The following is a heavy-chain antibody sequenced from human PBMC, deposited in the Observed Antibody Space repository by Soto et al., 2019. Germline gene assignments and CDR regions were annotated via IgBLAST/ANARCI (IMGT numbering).Heavy chain of an antibody. CDR1: GFPFSSYA. J-gene: IGHJ4*02. CDR2: ISGSGGST. Sequence: GGSLRLSCAASGFPFSSYAMSWVRQAPGKGLEWVSAISGSGGSTYYADSVKGRFTISRDNSKNTLYLQMNSLRAEDTAVYYCAKDTVRLEWLLFGFFDYWGQGTLVTVSS. D-gene: IGHD3-3*01. CDR3: AKDTVRLEWLLFGFFDY. V-gene: IGHV3-23*01.